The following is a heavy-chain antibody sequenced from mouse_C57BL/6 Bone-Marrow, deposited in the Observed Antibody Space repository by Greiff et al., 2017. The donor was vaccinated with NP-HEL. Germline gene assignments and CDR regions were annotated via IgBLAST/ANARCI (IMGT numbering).Heavy chain of an antibody. J-gene: IGHJ4*01. CDR1: GFTFSSYG. CDR3: SRAAQVDYAMDY. CDR2: ISSGGSYT. Sequence: EVHLVESGGDLVKPGGSLKLSCAASGFTFSSYGMSWVRQTPDKRLEWVATISSGGSYTYYPDSVKRRFTISRDNAKNTLYLQLSSLKSEDTAMYYCSRAAQVDYAMDYWGQGTSVTVSS. D-gene: IGHD3-2*02. V-gene: IGHV5-6*01.